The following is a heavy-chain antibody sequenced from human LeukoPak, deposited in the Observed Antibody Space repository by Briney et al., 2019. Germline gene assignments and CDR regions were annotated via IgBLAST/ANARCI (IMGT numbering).Heavy chain of an antibody. Sequence: SETLSLTCTVSGGSISSYYWSWIRQPPGKGLEWIGEINHSGSTNYNPSLKSRVTISVDTSKNQFSLKLSSVTAADTAVYYCARGSNYYDSGKGWFDPWGQGTLVTVSS. CDR3: ARGSNYYDSGKGWFDP. D-gene: IGHD3-10*01. CDR1: GGSISSYY. V-gene: IGHV4-34*01. CDR2: INHSGST. J-gene: IGHJ5*02.